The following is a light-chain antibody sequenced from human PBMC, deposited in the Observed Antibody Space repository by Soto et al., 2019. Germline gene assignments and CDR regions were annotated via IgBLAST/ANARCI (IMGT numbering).Light chain of an antibody. V-gene: IGKV3-20*01. CDR1: QSVSSN. CDR3: QQYGSSPRVT. CDR2: GAS. Sequence: EIVMTQSPATLSVSPGERATLSCRASQSVSSNLAWYQQKPGQAPWLLIYGASTRATGIPDRFSGSGSGTDFTLTISRLEPEDFAVYYCQQYGSSPRVTFGPGTKVDIK. J-gene: IGKJ3*01.